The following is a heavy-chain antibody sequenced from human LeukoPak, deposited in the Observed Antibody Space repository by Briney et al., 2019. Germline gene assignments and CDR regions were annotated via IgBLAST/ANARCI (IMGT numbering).Heavy chain of an antibody. CDR2: IYYSGST. J-gene: IGHJ4*02. V-gene: IGHV4-39*01. CDR1: GGSISSSSYY. D-gene: IGHD3-22*01. CDR3: ARTRHSVDSSGYYYYFDY. Sequence: PSETLSLTCTVSGGSISSSSYYWGWIRQPPGKGLEWIGSIYYSGSTYYNPSLKSRVTISVDTSKNQFSLKLSSVTAADTAVYYCARTRHSVDSSGYYYYFDYWGQGTLVTVSS.